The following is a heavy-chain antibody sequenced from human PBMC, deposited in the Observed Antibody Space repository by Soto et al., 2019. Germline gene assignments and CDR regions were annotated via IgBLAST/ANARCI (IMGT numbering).Heavy chain of an antibody. CDR3: AKDLPISSWCGEEDYYYYYRGV. Sequence: GGSLRLSCAASGFTFSSYAMSWVRQAPGKGLEWVSAISGSGGSTYYADSVKGRFTISRDNSKNTLYLQMNSLRAEDTAVYYCAKDLPISSWCGEEDYYYYYRGVWGKGTTFTVAS. V-gene: IGHV3-23*01. CDR1: GFTFSSYA. D-gene: IGHD6-13*01. J-gene: IGHJ6*03. CDR2: ISGSGGST.